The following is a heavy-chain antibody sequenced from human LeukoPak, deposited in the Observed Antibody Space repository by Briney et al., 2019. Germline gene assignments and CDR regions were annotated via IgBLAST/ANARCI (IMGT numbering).Heavy chain of an antibody. D-gene: IGHD3-9*01. J-gene: IGHJ4*02. CDR1: GYTSTRYG. Sequence: GASVKVSCKASGYTSTRYGISWVRQAPGQGLEWMGWINPNSGGTNYAQKFQGRVTMTRDTSISTAYMELSRLRSDDTAVYYCARGRDLILRYFDYWGQGTLVTVSS. CDR3: ARGRDLILRYFDY. V-gene: IGHV1-2*02. CDR2: INPNSGGT.